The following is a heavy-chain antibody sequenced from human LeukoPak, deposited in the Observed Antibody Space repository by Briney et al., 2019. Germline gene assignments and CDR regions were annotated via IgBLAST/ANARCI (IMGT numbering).Heavy chain of an antibody. J-gene: IGHJ4*02. CDR2: IYYSGTT. CDR1: GGSISSNIYY. Sequence: PSETLSLTCTVSGGSISSNIYYWAWLRQPPGKGLEWIANIYYSGTTYYNPSLKSRVTISIDTSKNQFSLNLSSVTAADTAVYYCASVTAAAPFYFDYWGQGTPVTVSS. CDR3: ASVTAAAPFYFDY. D-gene: IGHD6-25*01. V-gene: IGHV4-39*01.